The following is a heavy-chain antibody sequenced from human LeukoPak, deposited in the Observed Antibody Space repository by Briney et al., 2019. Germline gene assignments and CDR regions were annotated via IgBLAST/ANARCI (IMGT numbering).Heavy chain of an antibody. Sequence: GESLQISCKGSGYSFTSYWIGWGRQVPGKGLAWMGTIYPGDSDTRYSPSFQGQVTISADKSISTAYLQWSSLKASDTAMYYCARHGGGAAAGEYWFDPWGQGTLVTVSS. CDR1: GYSFTSYW. V-gene: IGHV5-51*01. CDR3: ARHGGGAAAGEYWFDP. CDR2: IYPGDSDT. J-gene: IGHJ5*02. D-gene: IGHD6-13*01.